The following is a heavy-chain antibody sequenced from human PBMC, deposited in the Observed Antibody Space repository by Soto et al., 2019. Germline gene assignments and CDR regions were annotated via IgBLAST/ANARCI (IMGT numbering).Heavy chain of an antibody. CDR2: IYYSGST. CDR1: GGSISSYY. CDR3: ARNYYDILTANRPYYSYYYMDV. J-gene: IGHJ6*03. Sequence: QVQLQESGPGLVKPSETLSLTCTVSGGSISSYYWSWIRQPPGKGLEWIGYIYYSGSTNYNPSLKHRVTIPVDTSKNQFSLKLSSATAADTAVYYCARNYYDILTANRPYYSYYYMDVWGKGTTVTVSS. D-gene: IGHD3-9*01. V-gene: IGHV4-59*08.